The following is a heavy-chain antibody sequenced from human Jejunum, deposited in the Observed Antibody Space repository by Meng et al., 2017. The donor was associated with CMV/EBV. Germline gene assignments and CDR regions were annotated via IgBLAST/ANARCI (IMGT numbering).Heavy chain of an antibody. D-gene: IGHD1-26*01. V-gene: IGHV3-23*01. CDR1: FTFSTIA. Sequence: FTFSTIAMNWVRQAPGKGLEWFSGISGSSGSTYYADSVKGRFTISRDNSKNTLYLQMNSLRAEDTAVYYCAKDEGVGTTSRFDSWGQGTLVTVSS. CDR2: ISGSSGST. CDR3: AKDEGVGTTSRFDS. J-gene: IGHJ4*02.